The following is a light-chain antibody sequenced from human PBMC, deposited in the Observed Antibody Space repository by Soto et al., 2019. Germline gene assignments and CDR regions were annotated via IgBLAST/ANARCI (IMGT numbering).Light chain of an antibody. Sequence: VMTQSADTLSVSPVERATLSCSARQSVRTDLAWSQQKPGQAPRLVIYDLFTRATGVPTRISGSGSGTESTLTITSLQSEAFAVYYCKQYNSWPLTFGGGTKVDIK. V-gene: IGKV3D-15*01. CDR2: DLF. CDR1: QSVRTD. J-gene: IGKJ4*01. CDR3: KQYNSWPLT.